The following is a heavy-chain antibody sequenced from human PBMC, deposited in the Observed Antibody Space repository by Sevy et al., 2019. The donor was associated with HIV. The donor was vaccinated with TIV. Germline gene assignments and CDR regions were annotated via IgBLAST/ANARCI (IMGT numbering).Heavy chain of an antibody. CDR1: GFTFSSNW. Sequence: GGSLRLSCVASGFTFSSNWMTWVRQAPGKGLEWVANVKQDMSEKYYADSVKGRFTISRDNAKNSLYLQMNSLRAEDTAVYYCARAQQVTMLVVIGGLYFDLWGQRTLVTVSS. J-gene: IGHJ4*02. CDR2: VKQDMSEK. D-gene: IGHD2-21*01. V-gene: IGHV3-7*01. CDR3: ARAQQVTMLVVIGGLYFDL.